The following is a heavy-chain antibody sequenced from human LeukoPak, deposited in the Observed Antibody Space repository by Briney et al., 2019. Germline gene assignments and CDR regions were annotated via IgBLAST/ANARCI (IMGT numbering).Heavy chain of an antibody. CDR2: IYHSGST. CDR3: ARPVLVGATHFDS. J-gene: IGHJ4*02. CDR1: GYSISSGYY. Sequence: SETLSLTCTVSGYSISSGYYWGWIRQPPGKGREWIGSIYHSGSTYYNPSLKSRVTISVDTSKNQFSLRLSSVTAADTAVYYCARPVLVGATHFDSWGQGTLVTVSS. V-gene: IGHV4-38-2*02. D-gene: IGHD1-26*01.